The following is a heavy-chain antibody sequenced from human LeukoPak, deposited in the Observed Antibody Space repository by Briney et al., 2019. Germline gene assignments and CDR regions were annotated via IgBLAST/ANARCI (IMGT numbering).Heavy chain of an antibody. CDR3: ARVGECGYVYFVS. J-gene: IGHJ4*02. Sequence: AETLSLTCAVSVGSISNYYWSWLRRPPGKGLEWIGYIYSSGGTNNNPSLKSRGTISLDTSKNHFFLELSSVTAADPAVYYCARVGECGYVYFVSWGQGNPVTVSS. V-gene: IGHV4-59*01. CDR2: IYSSGGT. CDR1: VGSISNYY. D-gene: IGHD5-12*01.